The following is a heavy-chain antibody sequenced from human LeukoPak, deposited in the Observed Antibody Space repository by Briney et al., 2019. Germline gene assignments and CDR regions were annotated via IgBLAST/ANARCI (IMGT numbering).Heavy chain of an antibody. Sequence: GGSLRLSCAASGFTFSSYEMNWVRQAPGKGLEWVSYISSSGSTIYYADSVKGRFTISRDNAKNSLYLQMNSLRAEDTAVYYCAREELTTVTASDYWGQGTLVTVSS. CDR3: AREELTTVTASDY. V-gene: IGHV3-48*03. D-gene: IGHD4-17*01. J-gene: IGHJ4*02. CDR1: GFTFSSYE. CDR2: ISSSGSTI.